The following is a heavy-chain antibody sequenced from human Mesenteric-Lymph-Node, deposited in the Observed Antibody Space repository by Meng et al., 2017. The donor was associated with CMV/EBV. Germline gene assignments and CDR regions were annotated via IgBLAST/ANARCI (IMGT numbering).Heavy chain of an antibody. J-gene: IGHJ5*02. V-gene: IGHV3-74*01. CDR3: ARDRVTRSNWFDP. CDR1: GFTFSSYW. CDR2: INSDGSST. D-gene: IGHD1-14*01. Sequence: GGSLRLSCAASGFTFSSYWMHWVRQAPGKGLVWVSRINSDGSSTSYADSVKGRFTISRDNAKNTLNLQMNSLRAEDTAVYYCARDRVTRSNWFDPWGQGTLVTVSS.